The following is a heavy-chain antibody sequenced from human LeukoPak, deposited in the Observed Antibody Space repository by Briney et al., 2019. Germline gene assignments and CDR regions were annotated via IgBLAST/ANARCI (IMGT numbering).Heavy chain of an antibody. D-gene: IGHD3-9*01. CDR3: ARVERYRFDH. CDR2: IYSAGST. V-gene: IGHV3-53*01. J-gene: IGHJ5*02. Sequence: GGSLRLSCAASGFTVSSNSMSWVRQAPGKGLEWVSFIYSAGSTYYADSVKGRFTISRDNSKNTLYLQMNSLRAEDTAVYYCARVERYRFDHWGQGTLVTVSS. CDR1: GFTVSSNS.